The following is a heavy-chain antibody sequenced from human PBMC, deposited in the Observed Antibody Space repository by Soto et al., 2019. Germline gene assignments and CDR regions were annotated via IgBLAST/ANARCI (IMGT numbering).Heavy chain of an antibody. CDR3: AMSPVDTYMSYWFDA. V-gene: IGHV4-4*02. CDR1: GGSISMSNW. CDR2: IYHTGST. D-gene: IGHD5-18*01. Sequence: PSDTVSLTCAVSGGSISMSNWWSRVRQPPWKGLEWIGEIYHTGSTNYNPSLKSRVTISLETPNNQFSLKVTSVTAADTAVYYCAMSPVDTYMSYWFDAWGQGTLVTVSS. J-gene: IGHJ5*01.